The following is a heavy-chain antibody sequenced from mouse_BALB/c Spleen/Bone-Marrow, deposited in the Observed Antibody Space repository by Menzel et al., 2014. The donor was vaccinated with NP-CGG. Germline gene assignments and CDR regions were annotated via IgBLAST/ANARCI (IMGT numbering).Heavy chain of an antibody. CDR3: ARRTPYYFDY. CDR1: GSTFPGYV. Sequence: SGPELVKPGASVKMSCKASGSTFPGYVMPWVRRKPGQGLEWIGYINPYNDGTKYNEKFKGKATLTSDKSSSTAYMELSSLTSEDSAVYYCARRTPYYFDYWGQGTTLTVSS. J-gene: IGHJ2*01. V-gene: IGHV1-14*01. CDR2: INPYNDGT.